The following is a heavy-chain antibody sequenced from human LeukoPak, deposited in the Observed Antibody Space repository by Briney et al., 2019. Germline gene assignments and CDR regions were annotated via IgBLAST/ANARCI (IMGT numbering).Heavy chain of an antibody. J-gene: IGHJ2*01. CDR2: IQYHGSDI. D-gene: IGHD6-19*01. Sequence: QSGGSLRLSCAASGFTFSSHGMHWVRQAPGKGLEWVAFIQYHGSDIFYADSVKGRFTISRDNSKNTLYLQMSSLRAEDTAVYYCARGRVAGNWYFDLWGRGTLVTVSS. CDR1: GFTFSSHG. CDR3: ARGRVAGNWYFDL. V-gene: IGHV3-30*02.